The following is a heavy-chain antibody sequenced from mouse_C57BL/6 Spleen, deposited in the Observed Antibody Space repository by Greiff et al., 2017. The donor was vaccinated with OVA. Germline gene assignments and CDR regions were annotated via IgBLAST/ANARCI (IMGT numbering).Heavy chain of an antibody. V-gene: IGHV5-6*01. CDR2: ISSGGSYT. J-gene: IGHJ3*01. D-gene: IGHD2-4*01. CDR1: GFTFSSYG. CDR3: AGHDSYDYDGQAWFAY. Sequence: DVQLQESGGDLVKPGGSLKLSCAASGFTFSSYGMSWVRQTPDKRLEWVATISSGGSYTYYPDSVKGRFTITRDNAKNTLYLQMSNLKSEDTAMYYCAGHDSYDYDGQAWFAYWGQGTLVTVSA.